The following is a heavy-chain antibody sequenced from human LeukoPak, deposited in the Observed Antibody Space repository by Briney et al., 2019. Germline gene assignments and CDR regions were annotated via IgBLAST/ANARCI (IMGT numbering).Heavy chain of an antibody. CDR3: ARHDSSGHYNPFDY. V-gene: IGHV4-39*01. Sequence: SETLSLTCTVSGVSISSSNSYWGWIRQPPGKGLEWIGSIYYSGNTYYNASLKSRVTVSVDTSKNQFSLKLSSVTAADTAVYYCARHDSSGHYNPFDYWGQGTLVIVSS. CDR2: IYYSGNT. J-gene: IGHJ4*02. CDR1: GVSISSSNSY. D-gene: IGHD3-22*01.